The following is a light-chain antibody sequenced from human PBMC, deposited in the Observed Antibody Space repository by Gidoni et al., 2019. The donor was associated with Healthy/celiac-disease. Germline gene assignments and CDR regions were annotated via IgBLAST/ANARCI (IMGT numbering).Light chain of an antibody. CDR1: SSNIGAGYD. Sequence: QSVLTQPPSVSRAPGQRVTISCTGASSNIGAGYDVHWYQQLPGSAPKLLIFGNITRPSGVPDRFSSSKSGASASLAITGLQAEDEADYYCQSFDSGLSGPVVFGGGTKLTVL. CDR2: GNI. J-gene: IGLJ2*01. CDR3: QSFDSGLSGPVV. V-gene: IGLV1-40*01.